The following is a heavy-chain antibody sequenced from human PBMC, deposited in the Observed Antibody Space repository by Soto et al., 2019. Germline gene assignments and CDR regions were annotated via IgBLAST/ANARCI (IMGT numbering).Heavy chain of an antibody. CDR1: GFTFSSYW. CDR3: ARDNNWSYDS. CDR2: IKPDGSRT. J-gene: IGHJ5*01. D-gene: IGHD1-1*01. Sequence: GGSLRLSCAASGFTFSSYWMHWVRQALGEGLVWVSYIKPDGSRTKDADSVKGRFTISRDNARNTLYLRMNSLRAEDTAVYYCARDNNWSYDSWGRGTLVILSS. V-gene: IGHV3-74*03.